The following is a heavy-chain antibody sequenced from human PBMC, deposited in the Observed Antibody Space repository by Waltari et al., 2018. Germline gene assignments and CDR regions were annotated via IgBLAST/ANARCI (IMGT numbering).Heavy chain of an antibody. Sequence: EVQLVESGGGLVQPGGSLRLSCAASAFTFSSYSMNWVRQAPGKGLEWVSYISSSSSTRYYADSVKGRFTISRDNAKNSLYLQMNSLRAEDTAVYYCVRDTGIAAAGPGDFQHWGQGTLVTVSS. CDR1: AFTFSSYS. CDR2: ISSSSSTR. CDR3: VRDTGIAAAGPGDFQH. D-gene: IGHD6-13*01. J-gene: IGHJ1*01. V-gene: IGHV3-48*01.